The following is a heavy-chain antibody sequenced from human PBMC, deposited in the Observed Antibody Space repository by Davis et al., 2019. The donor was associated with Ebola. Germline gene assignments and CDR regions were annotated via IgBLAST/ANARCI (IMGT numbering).Heavy chain of an antibody. V-gene: IGHV1-69*13. CDR3: ARDFDGGNYYFDY. J-gene: IGHJ4*02. CDR2: IIPIFDTP. CDR1: GGSFSSHP. D-gene: IGHD3-9*01. Sequence: SVKVSCKTSGGSFSSHPISWVRQAPRQGLEWMGGIIPIFDTPHYAQKFQGRITITADASTGPAYMELSSLRSEDTATYFCARDFDGGNYYFDYWGPGTPVTVSS.